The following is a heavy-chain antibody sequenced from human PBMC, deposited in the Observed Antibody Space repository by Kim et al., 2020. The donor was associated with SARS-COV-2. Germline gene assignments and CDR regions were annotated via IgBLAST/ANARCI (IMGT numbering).Heavy chain of an antibody. CDR3: ARGGVSGSYSGVNYGLDV. CDR1: GFTFSGYW. V-gene: IGHV3-74*01. D-gene: IGHD3-10*01. J-gene: IGHJ6*02. Sequence: GGSLRLSCAASGFTFSGYWMHWVRQAPGKGPVWVSRISSDGRSINYADFVKGRFTIFRDNAKNMLYVQMNSLRVEDTAVYYCARGGVSGSYSGVNYGLDVWGQGTTVTVSS. CDR2: ISSDGRSI.